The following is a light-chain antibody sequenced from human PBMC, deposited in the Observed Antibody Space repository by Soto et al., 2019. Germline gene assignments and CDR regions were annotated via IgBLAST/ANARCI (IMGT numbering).Light chain of an antibody. CDR3: CSYAGSSTPFYV. J-gene: IGLJ1*01. V-gene: IGLV2-23*02. CDR1: SSDVGSYNL. Sequence: QSALTQPASVSGSPGQPITISCTGTSSDVGSYNLVSWYQQHPGKAPKLMIYEVSKRPSGVSNRFSGSKSGNTASLTISGLQAEDEADYYCCSYAGSSTPFYVFGTGTKVTVL. CDR2: EVS.